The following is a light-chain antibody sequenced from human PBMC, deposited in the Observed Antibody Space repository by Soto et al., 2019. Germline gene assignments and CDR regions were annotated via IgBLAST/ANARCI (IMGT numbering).Light chain of an antibody. CDR3: QRYYSALPYT. CDR1: QGISNY. CDR2: AAS. Sequence: DIQMTQAPSSLSASVGDRVTITCRASQGISNYLAWYQQKPGKVPKLLIYAASTSQSGVPSRFSVSGSGTDFTLTIRSLQPEVVATYYCQRYYSALPYTFGQGTKLEIK. V-gene: IGKV1-27*01. J-gene: IGKJ2*01.